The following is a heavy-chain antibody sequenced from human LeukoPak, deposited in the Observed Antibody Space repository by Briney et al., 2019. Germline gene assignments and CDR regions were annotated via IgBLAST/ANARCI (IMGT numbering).Heavy chain of an antibody. CDR2: IYYSGST. CDR1: DGSISSYY. J-gene: IGHJ4*02. CDR3: ARRGYGGTYFDY. D-gene: IGHD4-23*01. Sequence: SETLSLTCTVSDGSISSYYWNWIRQPPGKGLEWIGYIYYSGSTNYNPSLKSRVTISVDTSKNQFSLKLSSVTAADTAVYYCARRGYGGTYFDYWGQGTLVTVSS. V-gene: IGHV4-59*08.